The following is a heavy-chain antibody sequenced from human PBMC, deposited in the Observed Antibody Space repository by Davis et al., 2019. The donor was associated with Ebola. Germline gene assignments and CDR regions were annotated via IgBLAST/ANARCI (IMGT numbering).Heavy chain of an antibody. J-gene: IGHJ5*02. CDR1: GYGFTNYW. D-gene: IGHD2-15*01. CDR2: IFPDDSDA. CDR3: ARLVGDIVDAWFDP. Sequence: GESLKISCKGSGYGFTNYWIGWVRQMPGKGLEWMGFIFPDDSDATYSPSFQGQVTFSVDKSISTAHLQWSSLKASDTAMYFCARLVGDIVDAWFDPWGQGTLVTVSS. V-gene: IGHV5-51*01.